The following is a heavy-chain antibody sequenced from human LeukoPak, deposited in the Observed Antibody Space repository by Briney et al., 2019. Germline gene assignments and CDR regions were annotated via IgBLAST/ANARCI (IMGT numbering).Heavy chain of an antibody. V-gene: IGHV3-30*04. CDR3: ARGGTYYYYYMDV. CDR2: ISYDGSNK. Sequence: PGGSLRLSCAASGFTFSSYAMHWVRQAPGKGLEWVAVISYDGSNKYYADSVKGRFTISRDNSKNTLYLQMNSLRAEDTAVYYCARGGTYYYYYMDVWGQGTMVTVSS. J-gene: IGHJ6*03. CDR1: GFTFSSYA. D-gene: IGHD2-15*01.